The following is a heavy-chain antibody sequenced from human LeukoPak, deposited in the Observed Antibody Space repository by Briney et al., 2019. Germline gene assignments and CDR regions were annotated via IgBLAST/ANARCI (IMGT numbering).Heavy chain of an antibody. CDR2: ITSSGGTT. J-gene: IGHJ5*02. CDR1: GFTFSNYA. V-gene: IGHV3-23*01. Sequence: QPGASLRLSCAASGFTFSNYAMSWVRQAPGKGLEWVSAITSSGGTTYYADSVKGRFTISRDNSKNTLYLQMNSLRAEDAAVYYRAKDLASYCSGSSCYMGWFDPWGQGTLVTVSS. D-gene: IGHD2-15*01. CDR3: AKDLASYCSGSSCYMGWFDP.